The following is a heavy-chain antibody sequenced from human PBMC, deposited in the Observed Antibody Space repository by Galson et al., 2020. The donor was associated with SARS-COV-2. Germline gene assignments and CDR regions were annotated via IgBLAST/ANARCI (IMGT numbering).Heavy chain of an antibody. Sequence: GESLKISCKASGYTFTGYYMHWVRQAPGQGLEWIGWINPNSGGTNYAQKFQGWVTMTRDTSISTAYLELSRLKSDDTAVYYCARGTGMTTFSFCDSCGQGTLVTVSS. V-gene: IGHV1-2*04. D-gene: IGHD4-4*01. J-gene: IGHJ4*02. CDR1: GYTFTGYY. CDR3: ARGTGMTTFSFCDS. CDR2: INPNSGGT.